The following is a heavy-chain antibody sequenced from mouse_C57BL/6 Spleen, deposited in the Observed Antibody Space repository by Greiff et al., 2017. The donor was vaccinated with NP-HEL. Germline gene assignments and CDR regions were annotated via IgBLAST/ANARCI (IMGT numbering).Heavy chain of an antibody. CDR3: ARSSITTVAPYYFDY. CDR2: IYPGDGDT. D-gene: IGHD1-1*01. J-gene: IGHJ2*01. V-gene: IGHV1-82*01. CDR1: GYAFSSSW. Sequence: QVQLQQSGPELVKPGASVKISCKASGYAFSSSWMNWVKQRPGKGLEWIGRIYPGDGDTNYNGKFKGKVTLTADKSSSTAYMQLSSLTSEDSAVYFCARSSITTVAPYYFDYWGQGTTLTVSS.